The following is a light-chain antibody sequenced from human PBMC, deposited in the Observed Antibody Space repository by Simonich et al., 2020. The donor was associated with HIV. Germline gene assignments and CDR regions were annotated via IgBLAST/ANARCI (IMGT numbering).Light chain of an antibody. CDR3: QQYNSYVA. Sequence: IQLTQSPSFLSASVGDRVTITGRASQSISSWLAWYQQKPGKAPKLLIYKASSLESGVPSRFSGSGSGTEFTLTISSLQPDDFATYYCQQYNSYVAFGQGTKVEIK. CDR2: KAS. V-gene: IGKV1-5*03. J-gene: IGKJ1*01. CDR1: QSISSW.